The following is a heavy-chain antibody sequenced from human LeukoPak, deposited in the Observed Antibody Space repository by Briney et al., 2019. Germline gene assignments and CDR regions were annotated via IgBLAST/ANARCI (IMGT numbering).Heavy chain of an antibody. J-gene: IGHJ5*02. CDR1: GFTFSSNY. V-gene: IGHV3-53*04. CDR3: ARHDYGDANWFDP. D-gene: IGHD4-17*01. Sequence: GGSLRLSCAASGFTFSSNYMSWVRQAPGKGLEWVSVIYSGGSTYYADSVKGRFTISRHNSKNTLYLQMNSLRAEDTAVYYCARHDYGDANWFDPWGQGTLVTVSA. CDR2: IYSGGST.